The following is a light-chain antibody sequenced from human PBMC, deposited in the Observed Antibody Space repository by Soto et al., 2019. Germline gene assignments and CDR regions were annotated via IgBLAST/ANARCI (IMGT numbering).Light chain of an antibody. CDR2: AAS. J-gene: IGKJ1*01. CDR1: QSISNY. Sequence: DIQMTQSPSSLSASVGDRVTITCRASQSISNYLNWYQQKPGKAPKFLIYAASSLQSGVPSRFSGSGSGTDFTLTISSLQREDFATYFCQQSFSSSWTFGPGTKGDIK. CDR3: QQSFSSSWT. V-gene: IGKV1-39*01.